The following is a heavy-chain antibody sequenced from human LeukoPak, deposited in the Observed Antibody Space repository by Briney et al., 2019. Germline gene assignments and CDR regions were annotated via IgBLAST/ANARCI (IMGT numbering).Heavy chain of an antibody. CDR2: IYYSGTT. CDR3: AKIDRGYSSGWSGFDP. J-gene: IGHJ5*02. Sequence: QASETLSLTCTVSGGSISSYYWSWIRQPPGKGLEWIGYIYYSGTTNYNPSLKSRVTTSVATSKNQFSLKLSSVTAADTAVYYCAKIDRGYSSGWSGFDPWGQGTLVTVSS. V-gene: IGHV4-59*01. CDR1: GGSISSYY. D-gene: IGHD6-19*01.